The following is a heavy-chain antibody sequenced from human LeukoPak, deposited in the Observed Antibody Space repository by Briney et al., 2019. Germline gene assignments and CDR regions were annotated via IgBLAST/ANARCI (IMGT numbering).Heavy chain of an antibody. D-gene: IGHD3-3*01. J-gene: IGHJ6*02. Sequence: GGSLRLSCAASGFTFSSYAMSWVRQAPGKGLEWVSAIGGSGGSTYYADSVKGRFTISRDNSKNTLYLQMNSLRAEDTAVYYCAKQDDFWSGFYYYYGMDVWGQGTTVTVSS. CDR2: IGGSGGST. CDR1: GFTFSSYA. V-gene: IGHV3-23*01. CDR3: AKQDDFWSGFYYYYGMDV.